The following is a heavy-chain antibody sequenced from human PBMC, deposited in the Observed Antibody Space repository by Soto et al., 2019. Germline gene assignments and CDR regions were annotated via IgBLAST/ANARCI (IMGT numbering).Heavy chain of an antibody. CDR2: INHSGST. Sequence: TLSLTCAVYGGSFSGYYWSWIRQPPGKGLEWIGEINHSGSTNYNPSLRSRVTISVDTSKNQFSLKLSSVTAADTAVYYCARAAYSSGWFNFDYWGQGTLVTVSS. V-gene: IGHV4-34*01. D-gene: IGHD6-19*01. CDR1: GGSFSGYY. J-gene: IGHJ4*02. CDR3: ARAAYSSGWFNFDY.